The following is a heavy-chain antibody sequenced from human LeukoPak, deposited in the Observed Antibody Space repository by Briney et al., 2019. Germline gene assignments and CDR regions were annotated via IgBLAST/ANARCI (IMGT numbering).Heavy chain of an antibody. V-gene: IGHV3-74*01. J-gene: IGHJ5*02. CDR2: INSDGSGT. CDR1: GFTFSNYW. Sequence: GGSLRLSCAASGFTFSNYWMHWVRQASGKGLVWVSRINSDGSGTTDSVKGRFTISRDNAKNMLYLQMNSLRAEDTAVYYCARGVGNWFDPWGQGTRVTVSS. CDR3: ARGVGNWFDP.